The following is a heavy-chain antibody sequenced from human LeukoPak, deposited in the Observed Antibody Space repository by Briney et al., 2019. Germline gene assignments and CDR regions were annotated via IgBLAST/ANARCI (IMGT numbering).Heavy chain of an antibody. Sequence: PSETLSLTCTVSGYSISSGYYWGWIRQPPGKGLQWIGSIFDSGSTSYYPSLKSRVTVSVDKSKNQFSLKLSSVTAADTAVYYCVREGDYDSSGYPYWYFDLWGRGALVTVSS. CDR1: GYSISSGYY. V-gene: IGHV4-38-2*02. CDR2: IFDSGST. J-gene: IGHJ2*01. D-gene: IGHD3-22*01. CDR3: VREGDYDSSGYPYWYFDL.